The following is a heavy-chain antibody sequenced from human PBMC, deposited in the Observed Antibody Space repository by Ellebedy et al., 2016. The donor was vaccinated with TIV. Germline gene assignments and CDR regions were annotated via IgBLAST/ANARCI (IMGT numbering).Heavy chain of an antibody. J-gene: IGHJ5*02. Sequence: MPSETLSLTCTVYGVSISRYYWSWIRQTPGKGLEWVGNIYSSGSTNYNPSLKSRVTKSVDTSKNQFSLKLSSVTAADTAVYYCARHVYCSGGSCYSKYNWFDPWGQGTLVTVSS. CDR1: GVSISRYY. CDR3: ARHVYCSGGSCYSKYNWFDP. CDR2: IYSSGST. D-gene: IGHD2-15*01. V-gene: IGHV4-59*08.